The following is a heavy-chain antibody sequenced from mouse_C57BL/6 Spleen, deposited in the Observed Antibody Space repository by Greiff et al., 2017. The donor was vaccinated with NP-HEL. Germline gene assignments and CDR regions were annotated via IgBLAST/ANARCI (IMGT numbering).Heavy chain of an antibody. CDR1: GYTFTSYW. Sequence: QVQLQQPGAELVKPGASVKLSCKASGYTFTSYWMQWVQQRPGQGLEWIGEIDPSDCCTNYNQTFKGKATLTVDTSSSTAYMQLSSLTSEDSAVDYCVSFYARDWYFDVWGTGTTVTVSS. CDR3: VSFYARDWYFDV. V-gene: IGHV1-50*01. D-gene: IGHD1-1*01. J-gene: IGHJ1*03. CDR2: IDPSDCCT.